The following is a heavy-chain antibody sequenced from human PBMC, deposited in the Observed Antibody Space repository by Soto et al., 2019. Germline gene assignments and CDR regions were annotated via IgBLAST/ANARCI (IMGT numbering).Heavy chain of an antibody. J-gene: IGHJ4*02. V-gene: IGHV1-69*08. D-gene: IGHD2-15*01. CDR3: ARDLGYCSGGSCYSWFDY. CDR2: IIPILGIA. Sequence: QVQLVQSGAEVKKPGSSVKVSCKASGGTFSSYTISWVRQAPGQGLEWMGRIIPILGIANYAQKFQGRVTITADKSTSTAYMELSSLRSEDTAVYYCARDLGYCSGGSCYSWFDYWGQGTLVTVSS. CDR1: GGTFSSYT.